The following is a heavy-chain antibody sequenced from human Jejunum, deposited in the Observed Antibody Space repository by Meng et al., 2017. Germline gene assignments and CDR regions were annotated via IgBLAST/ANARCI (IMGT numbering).Heavy chain of an antibody. CDR1: VFTFSNYW. D-gene: IGHD4-17*01. Sequence: EVQLVESGGGLVQPGGSLRLSCAASVFTFSNYWMYWVRQAPGKGLVWVSRINSDGSSTSYADSVKGRFTISRDNAKNTLYLQMNSLRAEDTAVYYCALTYTVTNFDYWGQGTLVTVSS. CDR3: ALTYTVTNFDY. CDR2: INSDGSST. J-gene: IGHJ4*02. V-gene: IGHV3-74*01.